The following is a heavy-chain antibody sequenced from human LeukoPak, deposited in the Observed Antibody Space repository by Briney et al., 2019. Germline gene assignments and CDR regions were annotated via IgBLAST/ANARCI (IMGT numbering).Heavy chain of an antibody. D-gene: IGHD1-26*01. J-gene: IGHJ4*02. CDR2: IYSGGST. Sequence: GGSLRLSCAASGFTVSSNYMSWVRQAPGKGLEWVSVIYSGGSTYYADSVKGRFTISRDNSKNTLYLQMNSLRAEDTAVYYCAKDVTSGSYYADFDYWGQGTLVTVSS. V-gene: IGHV3-53*05. CDR1: GFTVSSNY. CDR3: AKDVTSGSYYADFDY.